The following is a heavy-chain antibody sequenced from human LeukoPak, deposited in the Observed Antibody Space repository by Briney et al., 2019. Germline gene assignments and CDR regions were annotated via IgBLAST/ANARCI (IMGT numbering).Heavy chain of an antibody. D-gene: IGHD1-26*01. Sequence: KPSETLSPTCAVYGESLSKYYWTWIRQSPGKGLEWIGEINHRGSTNLNPSLKSRVTLSVDTSKHQFSLKLSSMTAADAAVYYCASSVGSTDYWGQGTLVTVSS. V-gene: IGHV4-34*01. CDR2: INHRGST. CDR3: ASSVGSTDY. J-gene: IGHJ4*02. CDR1: GESLSKYY.